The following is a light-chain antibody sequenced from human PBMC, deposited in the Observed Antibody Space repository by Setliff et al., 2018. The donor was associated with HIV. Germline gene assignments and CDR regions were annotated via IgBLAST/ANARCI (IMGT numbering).Light chain of an antibody. J-gene: IGLJ1*01. V-gene: IGLV2-23*02. CDR3: CSYGSSDTFV. CDR2: EVT. Sequence: QSVLTQPASVSGSPGQSITISCTGTSSDVGSYNLVSWYQQRPGNAPKLIMYEVTKWPSGISDRFSGSKSGNTASLTISGLQADDEADYYCCSYGSSDTFVFGTGTKVTVL. CDR1: SSDVGSYNL.